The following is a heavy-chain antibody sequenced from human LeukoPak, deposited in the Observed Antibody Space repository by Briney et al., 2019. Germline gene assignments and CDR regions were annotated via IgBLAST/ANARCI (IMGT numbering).Heavy chain of an antibody. V-gene: IGHV1-69*05. J-gene: IGHJ4*02. Sequence: GASVKVSCKASGYTFTTYSISWVRQAPGQGLEWMGRIIPIFGTANYAQKFQGRVTITTDESTSTAYMELSSLRSEDTAVYYCARGGDGPNDYWGQGTLVTVSS. CDR1: GYTFTTYS. CDR3: ARGGDGPNDY. CDR2: IIPIFGTA. D-gene: IGHD5-24*01.